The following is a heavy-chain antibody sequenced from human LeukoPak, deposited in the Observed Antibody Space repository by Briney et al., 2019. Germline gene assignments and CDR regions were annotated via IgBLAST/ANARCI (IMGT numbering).Heavy chain of an antibody. D-gene: IGHD3-22*01. Sequence: SGGSLRLSCAASGFTFSSYAMSWVRQAPGRGLEWVSAISGSGGSTYYADSVKGRFTISRDNSKNTLYLQMNSLRAEDTAVYYCARDSLDYYDSSGYHTLDYWGQGTLVTVSS. J-gene: IGHJ4*02. CDR3: ARDSLDYYDSSGYHTLDY. V-gene: IGHV3-23*01. CDR1: GFTFSSYA. CDR2: ISGSGGST.